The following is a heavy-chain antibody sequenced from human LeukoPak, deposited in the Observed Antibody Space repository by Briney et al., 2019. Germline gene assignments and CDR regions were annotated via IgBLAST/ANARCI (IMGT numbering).Heavy chain of an antibody. V-gene: IGHV4-34*01. D-gene: IGHD5-18*01. J-gene: IGHJ6*03. CDR3: ARLQDTAMARKPPYYYYMDV. CDR2: INHSGST. CDR1: GGSFSGYY. Sequence: PSETLSLTCAVYGGSFSGYYWSWIRQPPGKGLEWIGEINHSGSTNYNPSLKSRVTISVDTSKNQFSLKLSSVTAADTAVYYCARLQDTAMARKPPYYYYMDVWGKGTTVTISS.